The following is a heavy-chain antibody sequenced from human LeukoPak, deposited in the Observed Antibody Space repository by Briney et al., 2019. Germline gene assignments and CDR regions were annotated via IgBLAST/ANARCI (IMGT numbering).Heavy chain of an antibody. V-gene: IGHV4-34*01. CDR1: GGSFSGYY. CDR3: ARLGDSSGWFSDY. J-gene: IGHJ4*02. Sequence: PSETLSLTCAVYGGSFSGYYWSWIRQPPGKGLEWIGEINHSGSTNYNPSLKSRVTISVDTSKNQFSLKLSSVTAADTAVYYCARLGDSSGWFSDYWGQGTLVTVSS. D-gene: IGHD6-19*01. CDR2: INHSGST.